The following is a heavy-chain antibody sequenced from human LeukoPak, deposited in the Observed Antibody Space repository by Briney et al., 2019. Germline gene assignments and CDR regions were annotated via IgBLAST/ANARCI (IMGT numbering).Heavy chain of an antibody. CDR1: GITFSSYS. CDR3: ARAPYGSGSYSDY. CDR2: ISSSSSYI. D-gene: IGHD3-10*01. Sequence: GGSLRLSCAASGITFSSYSMNWVRQAPGKGLEWVSSISSSSSYIYYADSVKGRFTISRDNAKNSLYLQMNSLRAEDTAVYYCARAPYGSGSYSDYWGQGTLVTVSS. J-gene: IGHJ4*02. V-gene: IGHV3-21*01.